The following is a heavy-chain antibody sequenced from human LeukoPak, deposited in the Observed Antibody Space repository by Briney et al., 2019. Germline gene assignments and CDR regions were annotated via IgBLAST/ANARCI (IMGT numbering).Heavy chain of an antibody. CDR3: ASQNTKTLRPSFDY. Sequence: SQTLSLTCTVSGGSISSGDYYWSWIRQLPGKGLEWIGYIYYSGSTYYNPSLKSRVTISVDTSKNQFSLKLSSVTAADTAVYYCASQNTKTLRPSFDYWGQGTLVTVSS. CDR2: IYYSGST. D-gene: IGHD5/OR15-5a*01. CDR1: GGSISSGDYY. J-gene: IGHJ4*02. V-gene: IGHV4-31*03.